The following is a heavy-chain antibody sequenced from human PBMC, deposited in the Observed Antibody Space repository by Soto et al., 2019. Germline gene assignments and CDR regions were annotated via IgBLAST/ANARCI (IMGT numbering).Heavy chain of an antibody. CDR1: GFTLSSYA. J-gene: IGHJ4*02. D-gene: IGHD2-8*01. CDR3: AKNVVLMVYARNDY. V-gene: IGHV3-23*01. Sequence: GGSLRLSCAASGFTLSSYAMSWVRQAPGEGPGWVSAISASGGSTYYADSLKGRFTISRDNSKNTLYLQMHSKRAEDTAVYYCAKNVVLMVYARNDYWGQGTLVTVSS. CDR2: ISASGGST.